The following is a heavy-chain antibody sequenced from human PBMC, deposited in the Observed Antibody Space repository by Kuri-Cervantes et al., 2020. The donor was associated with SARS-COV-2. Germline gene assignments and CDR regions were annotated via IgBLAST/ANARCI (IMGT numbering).Heavy chain of an antibody. D-gene: IGHD2-2*01. CDR1: GYTFTSYG. J-gene: IGHJ4*02. Sequence: ASVKVSCKASGYTFTSYGISWVRQAPGQGLEWMGWISAYNGNTNYAQKLQGRVTMTTGTTTSTAYMELRSLRSDDTAVYYCARVLTNRIQGAYIVVVPAAPFDYWGQGTLVTVSS. V-gene: IGHV1-18*01. CDR3: ARVLTNRIQGAYIVVVPAAPFDY. CDR2: ISAYNGNT.